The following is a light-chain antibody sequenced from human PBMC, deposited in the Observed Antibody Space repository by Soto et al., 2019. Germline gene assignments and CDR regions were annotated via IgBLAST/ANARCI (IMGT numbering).Light chain of an antibody. J-gene: IGKJ1*01. CDR3: QQYRSWPRT. Sequence: EIVLTQSPATLSVSPGERVTLSCRASQSVDINLAWYQQKPGQAPRLLIYGASTRATDMSGTFSGRGSGTEFTLTISNVRPEDFAVYYCQQYRSWPRTFGQGTKVDIK. CDR1: QSVDIN. V-gene: IGKV3-15*01. CDR2: GAS.